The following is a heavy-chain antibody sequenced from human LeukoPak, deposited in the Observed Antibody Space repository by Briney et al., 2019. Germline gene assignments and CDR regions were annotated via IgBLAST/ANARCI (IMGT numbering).Heavy chain of an antibody. CDR2: ISYDGSNK. Sequence: GGSPRLSCAASGFTLSSYAMHWVRQAPGKGLEGGAVISYDGSNKYYADSVKGRFTISRDNAKNSLYLQMNSLRAEDTAVYYCAREGYSGSYTVDYWGQGTLVTVSS. CDR1: GFTLSSYA. J-gene: IGHJ4*02. V-gene: IGHV3-30*04. CDR3: AREGYSGSYTVDY. D-gene: IGHD1-26*01.